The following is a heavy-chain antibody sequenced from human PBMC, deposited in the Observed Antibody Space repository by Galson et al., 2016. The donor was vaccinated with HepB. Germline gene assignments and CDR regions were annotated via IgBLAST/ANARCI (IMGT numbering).Heavy chain of an antibody. CDR1: GGTFSTYA. J-gene: IGHJ6*03. CDR2: IIPIFGTP. D-gene: IGHD5-12*01. V-gene: IGHV1-69*06. CDR3: ARDREVAATPRPHGFWYFYYMDV. Sequence: SVKVSCKVSGGTFSTYAINWVRQAPGQGLEWMGGIIPIFGTPNYAQKFQGRVTITADKSTSTAYMELSSLRAEDTAVYYCARDREVAATPRPHGFWYFYYMDVWGKGTTVTVSS.